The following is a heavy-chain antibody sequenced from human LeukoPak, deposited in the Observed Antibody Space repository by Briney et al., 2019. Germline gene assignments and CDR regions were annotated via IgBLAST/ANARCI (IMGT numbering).Heavy chain of an antibody. D-gene: IGHD3-10*01. CDR1: GGSFSGYY. Sequence: SETLSLTCAVYGGSFSGYYWSWIRQPPGKGLEWIGEINHSGSTNYNPSLKSRVTISVDTSKNQFSLKLSSVTAADTAVYYCARQHEGYYYGSGIHWYFDLWGRGTLVTVSS. V-gene: IGHV4-34*01. CDR2: INHSGST. J-gene: IGHJ2*01. CDR3: ARQHEGYYYGSGIHWYFDL.